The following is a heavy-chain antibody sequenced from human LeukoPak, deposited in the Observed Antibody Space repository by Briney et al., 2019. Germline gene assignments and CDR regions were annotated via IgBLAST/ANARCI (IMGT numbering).Heavy chain of an antibody. J-gene: IGHJ3*02. Sequence: GGSLRLSCAASGFTFSTYAMSWVRQAPGKGLEWVSTISGSGGSTNCADSVKGRFTISRDNSKNTLYLQMNSLRAEDTALYYCAKEKSQCSGGSCPYAFDIWGQGTMVTVSS. CDR3: AKEKSQCSGGSCPYAFDI. D-gene: IGHD2-15*01. CDR1: GFTFSTYA. V-gene: IGHV3-23*01. CDR2: ISGSGGST.